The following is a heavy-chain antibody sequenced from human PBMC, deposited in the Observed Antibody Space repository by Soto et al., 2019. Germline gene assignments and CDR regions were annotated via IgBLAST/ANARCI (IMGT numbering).Heavy chain of an antibody. CDR2: IGGGGDGA. CDR1: GFTFSSYA. CDR3: VSTHPMSTVTNY. J-gene: IGHJ4*02. V-gene: IGHV3-23*01. D-gene: IGHD4-17*01. Sequence: GGSLGLSCAASGFTFSSYAINWVRQAPGKGLEWVSVIGGGGDGAYYAESVKGRFTISRDNSKNTLYLQMNSLRAEDTAVYYCVSTHPMSTVTNYWGQGTLVTVSS.